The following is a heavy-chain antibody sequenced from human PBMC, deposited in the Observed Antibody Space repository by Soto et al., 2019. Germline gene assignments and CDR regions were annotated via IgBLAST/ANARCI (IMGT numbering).Heavy chain of an antibody. CDR1: GGTFSSYA. CDR2: IIPIFGPA. D-gene: IGHD3-3*01. V-gene: IGHV1-69*12. Sequence: QVQLVQSGAEVKKPGSSVKVSCKASGGTFSSYAISWVRQAPGQGLEWMGGIIPIFGPAHHAQKVQGRVTTPAHESTSPAYTQLSSLRSEHTAVYYCARARITTLVHYYFAYWGQGTLVTVSS. CDR3: ARARITTLVHYYFAY. J-gene: IGHJ4*02.